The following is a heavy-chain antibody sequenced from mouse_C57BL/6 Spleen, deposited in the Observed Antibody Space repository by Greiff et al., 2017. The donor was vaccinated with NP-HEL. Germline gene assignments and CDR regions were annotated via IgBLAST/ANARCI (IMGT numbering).Heavy chain of an antibody. Sequence: EVKVEESGEGLVKPGGSLKLSCAASGFTFSSYAMSWVRQTPEQRLEWVAYISSGGDYIYYADTVKGRFTISRDNARNTLYLQMSSLKSEDTAMYYGTRDPSYDGSWYFDVWGTGTTVTVSS. CDR2: ISSGGDYI. V-gene: IGHV5-9-1*02. J-gene: IGHJ1*03. D-gene: IGHD2-3*01. CDR3: TRDPSYDGSWYFDV. CDR1: GFTFSSYA.